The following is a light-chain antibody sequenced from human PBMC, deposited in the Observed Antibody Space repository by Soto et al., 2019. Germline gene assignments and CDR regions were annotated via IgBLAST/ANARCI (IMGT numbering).Light chain of an antibody. J-gene: IGLJ1*01. Sequence: QSALTQPRSVSGSPGQPVTISCPGTGNDVGAYNYVSWYQKHPGRPPKLMIYDVGRWPFGVPDRFSGSNYGNTASLTSSGVQAEDEADYICYSNAGGYTYLFGTGTKLTVL. CDR3: YSNAGGYTYL. V-gene: IGLV2-11*01. CDR1: GNDVGAYNY. CDR2: DVG.